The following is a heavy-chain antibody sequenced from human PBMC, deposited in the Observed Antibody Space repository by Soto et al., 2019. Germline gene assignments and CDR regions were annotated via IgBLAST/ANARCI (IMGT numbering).Heavy chain of an antibody. CDR2: IWYDGSNK. J-gene: IGHJ3*01. CDR3: ARRWGYDAFDF. D-gene: IGHD3-16*01. V-gene: IGHV3-33*01. Sequence: QVQLVESGGGVVQPGRSLRLSCAVSGFTFSTYGMHWVRQAPGKGLEWVAVIWYDGSNKYYADSVKGRFTISRDNSKNTLYLQMNSLRAEDTAVYYCARRWGYDAFDFWGQGTMVTVFS. CDR1: GFTFSTYG.